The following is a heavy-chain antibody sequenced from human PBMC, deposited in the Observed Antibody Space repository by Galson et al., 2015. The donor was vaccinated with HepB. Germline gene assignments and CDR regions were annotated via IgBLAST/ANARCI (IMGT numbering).Heavy chain of an antibody. CDR3: AKDRAGSWTFDY. CDR1: GFTFTSDG. Sequence: SLRLSCAASGFTFTSDGIHWVRQAPGQGLEWVAYMSSDGGDGGTAYYADPVKGRFTTYRDNSKNTLYLQMNSLSVEDTAVYYCAKDRAGSWTFDYWGQGTLVTVSS. V-gene: IGHV3-30*18. D-gene: IGHD6-13*01. J-gene: IGHJ4*02. CDR2: MSSDGGDG.